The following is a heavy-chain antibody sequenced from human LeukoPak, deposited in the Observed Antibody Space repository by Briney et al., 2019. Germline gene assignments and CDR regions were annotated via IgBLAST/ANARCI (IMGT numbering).Heavy chain of an antibody. CDR1: GFTFDDYG. V-gene: IGHV3-20*04. Sequence: GGSLRLSCAASGFTFDDYGMSWVRQAPGKGLEWVSGINWNGGSTGYADSVKGRFTISRDNAKNSLYLQMNSLRADDTALYYCARAKYYYDSSGYCDWGQGTLVTVSS. CDR3: ARAKYYYDSSGYCD. D-gene: IGHD3-22*01. J-gene: IGHJ4*02. CDR2: INWNGGST.